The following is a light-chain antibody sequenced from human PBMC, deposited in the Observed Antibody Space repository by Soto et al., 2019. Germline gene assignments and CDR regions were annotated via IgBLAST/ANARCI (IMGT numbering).Light chain of an antibody. V-gene: IGLV2-14*03. CDR1: SSDVGGYNY. J-gene: IGLJ3*02. Sequence: QSALTQPASVSGSPGQSITISCTGTSSDVGGYNYVHWYQQQPGKAPKLIIYDVTNRPSGISNRFFGSKSGNTASLTISGLRTEDEATYFCSSYSSSVTRVFGGGT. CDR3: SSYSSSVTRV. CDR2: DVT.